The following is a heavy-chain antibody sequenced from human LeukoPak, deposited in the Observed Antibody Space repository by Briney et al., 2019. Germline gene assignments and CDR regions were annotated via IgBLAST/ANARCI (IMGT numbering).Heavy chain of an antibody. CDR3: ARVWKPDLYGMDV. Sequence: PSETLSLTCTVSGGSINSGDYYWSWIRQPPGKGLEWIGYIYYTGSTYYNPSLKSRVTISLDTSKNQFSLKLSSVTAADTAVYYCARVWKPDLYGMDVWGQGTTVTVSS. D-gene: IGHD1-1*01. CDR1: GGSINSGDYY. V-gene: IGHV4-30-4*01. CDR2: IYYTGST. J-gene: IGHJ6*02.